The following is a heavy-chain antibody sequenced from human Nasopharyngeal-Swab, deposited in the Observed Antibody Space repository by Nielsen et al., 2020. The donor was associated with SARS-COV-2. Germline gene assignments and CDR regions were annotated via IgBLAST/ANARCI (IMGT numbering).Heavy chain of an antibody. V-gene: IGHV4-31*02. CDR3: AKARITMIVVVNAFDI. Sequence: SQTLSLTCAVYGGSFSDYYWSWIRQHPGKGLEWIGYIYYSGSTYYNPSLKSRVTISVDTSKNQFSLKLSSVTAADTAVYYCAKARITMIVVVNAFDIWGQGTMVTVSS. CDR2: IYYSGST. D-gene: IGHD3-22*01. CDR1: GGSFSDYY. J-gene: IGHJ3*02.